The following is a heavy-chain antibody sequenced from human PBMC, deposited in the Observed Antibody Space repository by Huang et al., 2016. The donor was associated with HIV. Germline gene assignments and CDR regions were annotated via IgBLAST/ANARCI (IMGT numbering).Heavy chain of an antibody. CDR3: ARAVVRGLIIRFDP. D-gene: IGHD3-10*01. CDR1: GYIFTDYY. Sequence: QVQLVQSGAEVKKPGASVKVSCRTSGYIFTDYYIHWVRQAPGQGLEWMRWVNPKKGAPNKAQRVKGRLHMTTDTSTSAFYRELANLRSDDTAVYYCARAVVRGLIIRFDPWGQGTLVTVSS. V-gene: IGHV1-2*02. CDR2: VNPKKGAP. J-gene: IGHJ5*02.